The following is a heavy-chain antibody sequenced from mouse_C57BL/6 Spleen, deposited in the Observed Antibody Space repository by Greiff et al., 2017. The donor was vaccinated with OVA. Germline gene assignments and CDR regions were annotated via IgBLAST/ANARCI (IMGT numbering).Heavy chain of an antibody. CDR2: ISSGSSTI. CDR3: ARRSYDWYFDV. J-gene: IGHJ1*03. CDR1: GFTFSDYG. V-gene: IGHV5-17*01. D-gene: IGHD1-1*01. Sequence: EVKLVESGGGLVKPGGSLKLSCAASGFTFSDYGMHWVRQAPEKGLEWVAYISSGSSTIYYADTVKGRFTISRDNAKNTLFLQMTSLRSEDTAMYYGARRSYDWYFDVWGTGTTVTVSS.